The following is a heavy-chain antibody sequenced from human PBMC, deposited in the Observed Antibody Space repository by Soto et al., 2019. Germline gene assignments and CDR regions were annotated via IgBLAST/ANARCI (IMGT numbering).Heavy chain of an antibody. V-gene: IGHV1-18*04. J-gene: IGHJ3*02. CDR2: ISAYNGNT. D-gene: IGHD3-22*01. CDR1: GYTFTSYG. Sequence: QVQLVQSGAEVKKPGASVKVSCKASGYTFTSYGISWVRQAPGQGLEWMGWISAYNGNTNYAQKLQGRVTMTTDTSTSTAYMELRSLRSDDTAVYYCARDPLLHYYDSIVEGVVDAFDIWGQGTMVTVSS. CDR3: ARDPLLHYYDSIVEGVVDAFDI.